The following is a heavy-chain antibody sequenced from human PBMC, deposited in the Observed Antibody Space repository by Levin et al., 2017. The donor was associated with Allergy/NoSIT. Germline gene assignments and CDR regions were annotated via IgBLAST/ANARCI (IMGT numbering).Heavy chain of an antibody. Sequence: SCAISGDSVSSNSAAWNWIRQSPSRGLEWLGRTYYRSKWYNDYAVSVKSRITINADTSENQFSLQLNSVTPEDTAVYYCARGGGGGRSFDYWGQGTLVTVSS. CDR3: ARGGGGGRSFDY. D-gene: IGHD3-10*01. CDR2: TYYRSKWYN. V-gene: IGHV6-1*01. J-gene: IGHJ4*02. CDR1: GDSVSSNSAA.